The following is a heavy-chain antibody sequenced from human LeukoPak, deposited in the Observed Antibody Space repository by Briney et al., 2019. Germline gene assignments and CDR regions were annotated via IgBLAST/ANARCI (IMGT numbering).Heavy chain of an antibody. J-gene: IGHJ4*02. D-gene: IGHD3-10*02. CDR2: IGLDGSQQ. CDR3: GGEPRMLAY. CDR1: GFAFSGYW. Sequence: GGSLRLSCAASGFAFSGYWMSWVRQAPGKGLEWVASIGLDGSQQKYADSVKGQFTISRDNAKNSLFLQMIGLRAEDTAVYYCGGEPRMLAYWGQGTLVTVSS. V-gene: IGHV3-7*01.